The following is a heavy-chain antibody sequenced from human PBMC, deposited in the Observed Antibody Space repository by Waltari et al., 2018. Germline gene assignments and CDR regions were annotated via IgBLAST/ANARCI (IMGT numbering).Heavy chain of an antibody. CDR2: INHSGST. D-gene: IGHD3-3*01. Sequence: QVQLQQWGAGLLKPSETLSLTCAVYGGSFSGYYWSWIRQPPGKGLEWIGEINHSGSTNYNPSLKSRVTISVDTSKNQFSLKLSSVTAADTAVYYCARGGFLEWLFYAVDIWGQGTMVTVSS. CDR1: GGSFSGYY. V-gene: IGHV4-34*01. J-gene: IGHJ3*02. CDR3: ARGGFLEWLFYAVDI.